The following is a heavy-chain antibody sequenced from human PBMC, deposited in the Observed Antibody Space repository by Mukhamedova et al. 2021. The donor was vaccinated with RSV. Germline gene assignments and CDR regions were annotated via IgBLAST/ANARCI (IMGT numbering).Heavy chain of an antibody. CDR2: IYTSGST. J-gene: IGHJ5*02. V-gene: IGHV4-4*07. D-gene: IGHD1-1*01. CDR3: ASSRYNWNDHWFDP. Sequence: AGKGLEWIGRIYTSGSTNYNPSLKSRVTMSVDTSKNQFSLKLSSVTAADTAVYYCASSRYNWNDHWFDPWGQ.